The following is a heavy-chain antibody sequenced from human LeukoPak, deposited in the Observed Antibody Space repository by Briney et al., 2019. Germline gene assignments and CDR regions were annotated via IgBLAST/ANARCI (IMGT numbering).Heavy chain of an antibody. D-gene: IGHD5-12*01. CDR3: ARVPDSGYAHSDY. V-gene: IGHV4-59*01. J-gene: IGHJ4*02. Sequence: KPSETLSLICTVSGGSINNYYWSWIRQPPGKGLAWLGYVYHSGHTIYNPSLRSRVNISVDTSKKQLSLNLTSVTAADTAVYYCARVPDSGYAHSDYWGQGILVTVSS. CDR2: VYHSGHT. CDR1: GGSINNYY.